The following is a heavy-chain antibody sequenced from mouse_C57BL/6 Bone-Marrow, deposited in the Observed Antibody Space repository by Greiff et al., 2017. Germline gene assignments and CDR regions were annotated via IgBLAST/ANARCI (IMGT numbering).Heavy chain of an antibody. V-gene: IGHV1-59*01. CDR2: IDPSDSYT. D-gene: IGHD1-1*01. CDR3: ARAGVYYGSSLAWFAY. J-gene: IGHJ3*01. Sequence: QVQLKQPGAELVRPGTSVKLSCKASGYTFTSYWMHWVKQRPGQGLEWIGVIDPSDSYTNYNQKFKGKATLTVYTSSSTAYMQLSSLTSEDSAVYFCARAGVYYGSSLAWFAYWGQGTLVTVSA. CDR1: GYTFTSYW.